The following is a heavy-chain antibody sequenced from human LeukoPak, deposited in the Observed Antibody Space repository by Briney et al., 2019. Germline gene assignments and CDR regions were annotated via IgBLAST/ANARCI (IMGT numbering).Heavy chain of an antibody. Sequence: GGSLRLSCAASGFTFRNFWIHWVRQAPGQGLVWVSRIDNDGSNTIYADSVKGRFTIPRDNAKNMLYLQMNSLRVEDTAVYYCARGGYNHGFDIWGQGTMVTVSP. D-gene: IGHD3-10*01. CDR2: IDNDGSNT. V-gene: IGHV3-74*01. CDR1: GFTFRNFW. CDR3: ARGGYNHGFDI. J-gene: IGHJ3*02.